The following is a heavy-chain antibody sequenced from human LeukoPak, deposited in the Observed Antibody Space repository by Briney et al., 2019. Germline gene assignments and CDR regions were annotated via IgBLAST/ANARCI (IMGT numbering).Heavy chain of an antibody. D-gene: IGHD3-10*01. Sequence: GASVKVSCKASGYTFTSYGISWVRQAPGQGLEWMGWISAYNGNTNYAQKFQGRVTMTRDTSISTAYMELSRLRSDDTAVYYCARDYGSGSYPFDYWGQGTLVTVSS. V-gene: IGHV1-18*01. CDR2: ISAYNGNT. CDR3: ARDYGSGSYPFDY. CDR1: GYTFTSYG. J-gene: IGHJ4*02.